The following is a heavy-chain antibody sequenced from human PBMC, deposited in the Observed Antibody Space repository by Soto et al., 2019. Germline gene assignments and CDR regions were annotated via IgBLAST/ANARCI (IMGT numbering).Heavy chain of an antibody. CDR3: ARRRGYYGSGSRGWFDP. CDR2: IDPSDSYT. V-gene: IGHV5-10-1*03. CDR1: GYSFTSYW. Sequence: EVQLVQSGAEVKKPGESLRISCKGSGYSFTSYWISWVRQMPGKGLEWMGRIDPSDSYTNYSPSFQGHVTISADKSISTAYLQWSSLKASDTAMYYCARRRGYYGSGSRGWFDPWGQGTLVTVSS. D-gene: IGHD3-10*01. J-gene: IGHJ5*02.